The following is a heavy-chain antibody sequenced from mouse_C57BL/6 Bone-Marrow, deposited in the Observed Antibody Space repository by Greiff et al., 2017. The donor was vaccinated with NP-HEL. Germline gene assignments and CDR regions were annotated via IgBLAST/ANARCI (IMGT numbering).Heavy chain of an antibody. CDR1: GFTFSSYA. D-gene: IGHD1-1*01. Sequence: EVMLVESGEGLVKPGGSLKLSCAASGFTFSSYAMSWVRQTPEKRLEWVAYISSGGDYIYYADTVKGRFTISRDNARNTLYLQMSSLKSEDTAMYYCTRGDYYGSSYLFDYWGQGTTLTVSS. V-gene: IGHV5-9-1*02. CDR2: ISSGGDYI. CDR3: TRGDYYGSSYLFDY. J-gene: IGHJ2*01.